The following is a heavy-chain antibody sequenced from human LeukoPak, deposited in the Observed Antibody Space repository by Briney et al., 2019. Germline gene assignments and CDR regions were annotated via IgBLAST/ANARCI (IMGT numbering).Heavy chain of an antibody. D-gene: IGHD6-13*01. J-gene: IGHJ6*03. Sequence: ASVKVSCKASGYTFTSYGISWVRQAPGQGLEWMGWISAYNGNTNYAQKLQGRVTMTTDTSTGTAYMELRSLRSDDTAVYYCARVGSSSWYEDYYYYYMDVWGKGTTVTVSS. CDR1: GYTFTSYG. CDR2: ISAYNGNT. V-gene: IGHV1-18*01. CDR3: ARVGSSSWYEDYYYYYMDV.